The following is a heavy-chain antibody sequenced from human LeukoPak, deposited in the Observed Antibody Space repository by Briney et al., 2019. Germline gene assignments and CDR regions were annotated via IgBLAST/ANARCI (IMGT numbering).Heavy chain of an antibody. J-gene: IGHJ3*02. CDR3: ARGRNLRVYFDI. D-gene: IGHD1-14*01. CDR1: GGSISSYY. CDR2: IYTSGST. V-gene: IGHV4-4*07. Sequence: SETLSLTCTVSGGSISSYYWSWIRQPAGKGLEWIGRIYTSGSTNYNPSLKSRVSISIDKSRNQVSLKMNSMTAADTAVYYCARGRNLRVYFDIWGQGTIVTVSS.